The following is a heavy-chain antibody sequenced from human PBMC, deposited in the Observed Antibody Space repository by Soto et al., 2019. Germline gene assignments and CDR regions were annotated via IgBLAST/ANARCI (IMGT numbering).Heavy chain of an antibody. Sequence: EAQLVESGGGLIQPGGSLRLSCAASGFTVTAHYVAWVRQAPGRGLEWVSLIYSGGGKYYADSVKGRFTISRDTSEKTFYLQMNSLRSEDTDVYYCARSDPAYAYGLNVWGQGTTVPVSS. CDR2: IYSGGGK. CDR3: ARSDPAYAYGLNV. CDR1: GFTVTAHY. V-gene: IGHV3-53*01. J-gene: IGHJ6*02. D-gene: IGHD3-10*01.